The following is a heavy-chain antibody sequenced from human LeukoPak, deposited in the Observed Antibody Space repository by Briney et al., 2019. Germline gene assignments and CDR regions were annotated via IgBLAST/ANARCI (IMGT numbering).Heavy chain of an antibody. D-gene: IGHD3-10*01. CDR2: ISYDGSNK. CDR3: AKDAGRGGYNWFDP. CDR1: GFTLSSYG. J-gene: IGHJ5*02. V-gene: IGHV3-30*18. Sequence: PGGSLRLSCAASGFTLSSYGMHWVRQAPGKGLEWVAVISYDGSNKYYADSVKGRFTISRDNSKNTLYLQMNSLRAEDTAVYYCAKDAGRGGYNWFDPWGQGTLVTVSS.